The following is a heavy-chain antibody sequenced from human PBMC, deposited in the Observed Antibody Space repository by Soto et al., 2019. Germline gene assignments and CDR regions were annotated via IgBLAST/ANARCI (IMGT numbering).Heavy chain of an antibody. D-gene: IGHD3-10*01. CDR1: GASFSGNY. Sequence: QVQLQQWGAGLLKPSETLSLTCAVYGASFSGNYWSWIRQTPGKRLEWIGHINYSGRVTYNPSLESRTTISGDTSRNHLSLNLTSVTAADTAVYYCASSYCSGSGVFDYWGQGTSVTVSS. CDR3: ASSYCSGSGVFDY. CDR2: INYSGRV. V-gene: IGHV4-34*01. J-gene: IGHJ4*02.